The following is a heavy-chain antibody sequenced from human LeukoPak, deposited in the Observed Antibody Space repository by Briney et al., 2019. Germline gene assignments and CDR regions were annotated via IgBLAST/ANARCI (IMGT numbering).Heavy chain of an antibody. J-gene: IGHJ3*02. CDR3: ARGEVVPERHAFDI. Sequence: SETLSLSCTVSGGSISSYSWRWIRQPAGEGLEWIGRIYTSGSTNYNPSLKSRVTMSVDTSKNQFSLKLSSVTAADTAVYYCARGEVVPERHAFDIWGQGTMVTVSS. V-gene: IGHV4-4*07. CDR1: GGSISSYS. D-gene: IGHD1-1*01. CDR2: IYTSGST.